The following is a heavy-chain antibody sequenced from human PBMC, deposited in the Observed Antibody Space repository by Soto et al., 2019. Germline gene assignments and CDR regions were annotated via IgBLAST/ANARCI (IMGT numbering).Heavy chain of an antibody. CDR3: ERDLSGRADV. Sequence: PGGSLTLSSVDSEFTFSSHCMHWVRQVPGKGLVGVSRMNEDGSTTDYADSVKGRFTSSRDNARNTLYLQMNSLRAEDPAVYYCERDLSGRADVWGQGTTVTVSS. D-gene: IGHD3-10*01. V-gene: IGHV3-74*01. J-gene: IGHJ6*02. CDR1: EFTFSSHC. CDR2: MNEDGSTT.